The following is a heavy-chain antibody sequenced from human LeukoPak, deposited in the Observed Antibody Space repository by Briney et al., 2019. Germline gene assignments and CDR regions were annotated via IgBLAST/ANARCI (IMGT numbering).Heavy chain of an antibody. CDR1: GFTFSSYA. Sequence: SGGSLRLSCAASGFTFSSYAMSWVRQAPGKGLEWVSAISGRGGSTYYADSVKGRFTISRDNSKNTLYLQMNSLRAEDTALYYCAKGIHPKSHYDSSGHDGYWGQGTLVTVSS. CDR2: ISGRGGST. CDR3: AKGIHPKSHYDSSGHDGY. V-gene: IGHV3-23*01. D-gene: IGHD3-22*01. J-gene: IGHJ4*02.